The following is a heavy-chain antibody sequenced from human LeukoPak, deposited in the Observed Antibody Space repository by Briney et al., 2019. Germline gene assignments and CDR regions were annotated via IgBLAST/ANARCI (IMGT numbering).Heavy chain of an antibody. Sequence: PGGSLRLSCAASGFTVSSNYMSWVRQAPGKGLEWVSVIYSGGSTYYADSVKGRFTISRDNSKNTLYLQMNSLRAEDTAMYYCARGAQEGYSYGYVVFGSELYYFDYWGQGTLVTVSS. CDR2: IYSGGST. CDR1: GFTVSSNY. J-gene: IGHJ4*02. D-gene: IGHD5-18*01. CDR3: ARGAQEGYSYGYVVFGSELYYFDY. V-gene: IGHV3-53*01.